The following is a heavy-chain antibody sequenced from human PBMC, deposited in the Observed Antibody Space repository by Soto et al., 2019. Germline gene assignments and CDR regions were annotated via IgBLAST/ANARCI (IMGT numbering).Heavy chain of an antibody. Sequence: QVPLVQSGAEVKKPGSSVTVSCKASGGTFSSYAIHWVRQAPGQGLEWRGGIIPMYGPAKYAQRFQGRVTITADEFTTTVYIELTSLTSQDTAVYYCASVTSMVRGVIDNWFDPWGHGTLVTVSS. CDR3: ASVTSMVRGVIDNWFDP. CDR1: GGTFSSYA. CDR2: IIPMYGPA. D-gene: IGHD3-10*01. J-gene: IGHJ5*02. V-gene: IGHV1-69*01.